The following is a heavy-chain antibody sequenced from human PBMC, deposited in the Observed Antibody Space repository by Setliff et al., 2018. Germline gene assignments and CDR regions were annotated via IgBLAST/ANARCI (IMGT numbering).Heavy chain of an antibody. CDR2: INHSGST. CDR3: ARTPDGFLGDGYNLNTLGYFDS. Sequence: PSKTLSLTCAVYGGSFSGYYWSWIRQPPGKGLEWIGEINHSGSTNYNPSLKSRVTISVDTSKNQFSLKLSSVTAADTAVYYCARTPDGFLGDGYNLNTLGYFDSWGQGTLVTVSS. CDR1: GGSFSGYY. V-gene: IGHV4-34*01. D-gene: IGHD3-3*01. J-gene: IGHJ4*02.